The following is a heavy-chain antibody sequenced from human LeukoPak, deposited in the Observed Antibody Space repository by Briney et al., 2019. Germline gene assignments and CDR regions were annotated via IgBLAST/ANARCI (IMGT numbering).Heavy chain of an antibody. CDR1: GYTFTSYG. J-gene: IGHJ4*02. D-gene: IGHD6-19*01. Sequence: ASVKVSCKASGYTFTSYGISWVRQAPGQGLEWMGWISAYNGNTNYAQKLQGRVIMTTDTSTSTAYMELRSLRSDDTAVYYCARAWGSIAVAAIDYWGQGTLVTVSS. CDR3: ARAWGSIAVAAIDY. CDR2: ISAYNGNT. V-gene: IGHV1-18*04.